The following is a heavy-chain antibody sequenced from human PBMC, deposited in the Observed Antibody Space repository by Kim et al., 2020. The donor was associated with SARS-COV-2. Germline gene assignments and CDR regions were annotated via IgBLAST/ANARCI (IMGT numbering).Heavy chain of an antibody. CDR2: IYYSGST. CDR1: GGSISSSSYY. J-gene: IGHJ4*02. Sequence: SETLSLTCTVSGGSISSSSYYWGWIRQPPGKGLEWIGSIYYSGSTYYNPSLKSRVTISVDTSKNQFSLKLSSVTAADTAVYYCARQDPFLAGTLERGEVDYWGQGTLVTVSS. D-gene: IGHD6-19*01. V-gene: IGHV4-39*01. CDR3: ARQDPFLAGTLERGEVDY.